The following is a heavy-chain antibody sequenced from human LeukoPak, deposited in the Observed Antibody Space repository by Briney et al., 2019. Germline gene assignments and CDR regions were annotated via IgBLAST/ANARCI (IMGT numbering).Heavy chain of an antibody. CDR2: ISYDGSNK. V-gene: IGHV3-30*03. Sequence: PGGSLRLSCAASGFTFSSYGMHWVRQAPGKGLEWVAVISYDGSNKYYADSVKGRFTISRDNSKNTLYLQMNSLRAEDTAVHYCARVAAWDSSGYPFEYWGQGTLVTVSS. CDR1: GFTFSSYG. CDR3: ARVAAWDSSGYPFEY. D-gene: IGHD3-22*01. J-gene: IGHJ4*02.